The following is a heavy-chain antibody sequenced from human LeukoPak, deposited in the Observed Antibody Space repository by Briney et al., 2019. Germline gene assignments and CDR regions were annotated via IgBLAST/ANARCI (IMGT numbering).Heavy chain of an antibody. CDR2: IIPILGIA. CDR1: GGTFSSYA. V-gene: IGHV1-69*04. CDR3: ARDLAYSYGYFDY. Sequence: SVKVSCKASGGTFSSYAISWVRQAPGQGLEWMGRIIPILGIANYAQKFQGRVTITADKSTSTAYMELSSLRSEDTAVYYCARDLAYSYGYFDYWGQGTLDTVSS. J-gene: IGHJ4*02. D-gene: IGHD5-18*01.